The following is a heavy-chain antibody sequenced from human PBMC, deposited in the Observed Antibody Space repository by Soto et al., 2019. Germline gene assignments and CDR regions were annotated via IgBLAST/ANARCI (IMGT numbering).Heavy chain of an antibody. Sequence: QVQLVQSGAEVKKPGASVKVSCKASGYTFTSYDINWVRQATGQGLEWMGWMNPNSGNTGYAQKFQGRVTMTGNTSISTAYMELSSLRSDDTAVYYCARERYYDFWSAVYTFGSYYYMDVWGKGTTVTVSS. V-gene: IGHV1-8*01. CDR3: ARERYYDFWSAVYTFGSYYYMDV. D-gene: IGHD3-3*01. CDR1: GYTFTSYD. J-gene: IGHJ6*03. CDR2: MNPNSGNT.